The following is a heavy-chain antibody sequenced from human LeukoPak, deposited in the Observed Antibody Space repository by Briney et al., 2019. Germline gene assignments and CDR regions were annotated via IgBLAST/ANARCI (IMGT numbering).Heavy chain of an antibody. V-gene: IGHV4-34*01. CDR3: ARHAGYSSSWYGTGFDY. J-gene: IGHJ4*02. D-gene: IGHD6-13*01. CDR1: GGSFSGYY. CDR2: INHSGST. Sequence: SETLSLTCAVYGGSFSGYYWSWIRQPPGKGLEWIGEINHSGSTNYNPSLKSRVTISVDTSKNQFSLKLSSVTAADTAVYYCARHAGYSSSWYGTGFDYWGQGTLVTVSS.